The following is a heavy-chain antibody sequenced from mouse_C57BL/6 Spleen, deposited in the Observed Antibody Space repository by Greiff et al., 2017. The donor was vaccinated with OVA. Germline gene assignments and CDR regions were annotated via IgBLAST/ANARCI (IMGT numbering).Heavy chain of an antibody. V-gene: IGHV1-62-2*01. CDR2: FYPGSGSI. Sequence: QVQLQQSGAELVKPGASVKLSCKASGYTFTEYTIHWVKQRSGQGLEWIGWFYPGSGSIKYNEKFKDKATLTAEESSSTVYMELSRLTSEDSAVYFCARHDRGGYYYGSSSTTRGFDYWGQGTTLTVSS. CDR1: GYTFTEYT. J-gene: IGHJ2*01. CDR3: ARHDRGGYYYGSSSTTRGFDY. D-gene: IGHD1-1*01.